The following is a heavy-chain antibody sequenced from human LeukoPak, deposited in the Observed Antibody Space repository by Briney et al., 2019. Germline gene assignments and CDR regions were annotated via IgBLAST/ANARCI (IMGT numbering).Heavy chain of an antibody. V-gene: IGHV4-34*01. CDR2: IYHSGST. J-gene: IGHJ3*02. Sequence: SETLSLTCAVYGGSFSGYYWSWIRQPPGKGLEWIGEIYHSGSTNYNPSLKSRVTISVDTSNNQFSLNLNSVTAADTAVYYCARSSCGGGTCYSQRGAFDIWGQGTMVTVSS. CDR3: ARSSCGGGTCYSQRGAFDI. D-gene: IGHD2-15*01. CDR1: GGSFSGYY.